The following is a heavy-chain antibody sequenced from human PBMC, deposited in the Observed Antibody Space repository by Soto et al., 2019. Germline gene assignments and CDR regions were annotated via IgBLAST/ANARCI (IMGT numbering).Heavy chain of an antibody. CDR1: GFTVSSNY. Sequence: PGGSLRLSCAASGFTVSSNYMSWVRQAPGKGLEWVSVIYSGGSTYYADSVKGRFTISRDNSKNTLYLQMNSLRAEDTAVYYCAKDTFYHDSSGYYIFEFWGQGALVPVSS. CDR2: IYSGGST. J-gene: IGHJ4*02. D-gene: IGHD3-22*01. CDR3: AKDTFYHDSSGYYIFEF. V-gene: IGHV3-66*01.